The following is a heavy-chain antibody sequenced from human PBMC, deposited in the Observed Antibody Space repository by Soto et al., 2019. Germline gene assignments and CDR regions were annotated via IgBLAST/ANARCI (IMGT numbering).Heavy chain of an antibody. J-gene: IGHJ5*02. CDR2: IWYDGSNK. Sequence: QVQLVESGGGVVQPGRSLRLSCAASGFTFSSYGMHWVRQAPGKGLEWVAVIWYDGSNKYYADSVKGRFTISRDNSKNTLYLQMTSLRAEDTAVYYCARSAMIVVASPWFAPWAQGTLVTV. D-gene: IGHD3-22*01. CDR1: GFTFSSYG. V-gene: IGHV3-33*01. CDR3: ARSAMIVVASPWFAP.